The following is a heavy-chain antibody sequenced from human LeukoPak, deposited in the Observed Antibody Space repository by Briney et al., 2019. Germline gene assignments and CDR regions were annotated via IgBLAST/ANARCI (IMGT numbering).Heavy chain of an antibody. D-gene: IGHD2-2*01. CDR3: ARGACSSTSCYYGNYYFDS. Sequence: GGSLRLSCAASGFTVSSNYMSWVRQAPGKGLEWVSVIYSGGSTYYADSVKGRFTTSRDNSKNTLCLQMNSLRAEDTAVYYCARGACSSTSCYYGNYYFDSWGQGTLVTVSS. CDR2: IYSGGST. J-gene: IGHJ4*02. V-gene: IGHV3-53*01. CDR1: GFTVSSNY.